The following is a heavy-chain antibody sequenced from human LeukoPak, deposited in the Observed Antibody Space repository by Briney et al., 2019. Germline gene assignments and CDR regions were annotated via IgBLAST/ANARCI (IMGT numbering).Heavy chain of an antibody. CDR2: IYYTGTT. D-gene: IGHD5-18*01. J-gene: IGHJ5*02. CDR3: ARSGRGYSYGYWQKNWFDP. CDR1: GASISNYY. Sequence: PSETLSLTCTVSGASISNYYWSWFRQPPGKGLEWLAYIYYTGTTNYNPSVKSRLTISVDTSKNQLSLTLNSVTAADTAVYYCARSGRGYSYGYWQKNWFDPWGQGTLVTVSS. V-gene: IGHV4-59*01.